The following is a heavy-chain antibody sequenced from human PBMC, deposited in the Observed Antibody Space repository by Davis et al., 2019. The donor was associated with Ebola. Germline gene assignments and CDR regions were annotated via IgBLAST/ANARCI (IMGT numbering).Heavy chain of an antibody. CDR2: ISPYSGKM. Sequence: AASVKVSCKASGYSFDSYGVSWVRQAPGQGLEWMGWISPYSGKMDYAQNLQGRVTVTRDTSTTTVYMDLSSLRSEDTALYYCTTPGGQDSGYDVFDIWGQGTMVTVSS. CDR3: TTPGGQDSGYDVFDI. J-gene: IGHJ3*02. V-gene: IGHV1-18*01. D-gene: IGHD5-12*01. CDR1: GYSFDSYG.